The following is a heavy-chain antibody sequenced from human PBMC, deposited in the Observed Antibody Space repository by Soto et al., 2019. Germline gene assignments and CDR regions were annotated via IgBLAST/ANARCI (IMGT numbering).Heavy chain of an antibody. J-gene: IGHJ4*02. Sequence: SETLSLTCTVSGDSISISNYYWGWIRQPPGKGLEWIGSIYYSGSTYYNPSPKSRVTISVDTSKNQFSLKLSSVTAADTAVYYCASQFRYLDWLLYYFDCWGQGTLVT. CDR1: GDSISISNYY. D-gene: IGHD3-9*01. V-gene: IGHV4-39*01. CDR2: IYYSGST. CDR3: ASQFRYLDWLLYYFDC.